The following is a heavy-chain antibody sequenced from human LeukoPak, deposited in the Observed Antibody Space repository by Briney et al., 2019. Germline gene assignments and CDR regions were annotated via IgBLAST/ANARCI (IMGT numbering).Heavy chain of an antibody. D-gene: IGHD2-15*01. Sequence: GGSLRLSCAASGFTFSSYAMNWVRQAPGKGLEWLSAISGSGGSTYYADSVKGRFTISRDNSKNTLYLQMNSLRAEDTAVYYCAKAEYYCSGGSCYPYWGQGTLVTVSS. CDR2: ISGSGGST. V-gene: IGHV3-23*01. CDR1: GFTFSSYA. CDR3: AKAEYYCSGGSCYPY. J-gene: IGHJ4*02.